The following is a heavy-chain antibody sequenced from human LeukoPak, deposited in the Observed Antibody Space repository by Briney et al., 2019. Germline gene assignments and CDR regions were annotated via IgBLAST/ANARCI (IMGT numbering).Heavy chain of an antibody. CDR2: INPNSGGT. CDR1: GYTFTGYY. V-gene: IGHV1-2*02. J-gene: IGHJ4*02. D-gene: IGHD1-1*01. Sequence: ASVKVSCKASGYTFTGYYMHWVRQAPGQGLEWMGWINPNSGGTNYAQKFQGRVTMTRDTSISTAYMELSRLRSDDTAVYSCARWSRGLLTNEISYNFDYWGQGTLVTVSS. CDR3: ARWSRGLLTNEISYNFDY.